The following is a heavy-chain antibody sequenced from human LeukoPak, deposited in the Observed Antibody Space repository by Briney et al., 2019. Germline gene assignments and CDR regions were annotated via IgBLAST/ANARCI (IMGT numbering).Heavy chain of an antibody. J-gene: IGHJ4*02. D-gene: IGHD3-9*01. CDR2: ISGSGGST. CDR3: AKDAVLRYFDWLPLDY. V-gene: IGHV3-23*01. CDR1: RFTFSSYA. Sequence: GGSLRLSCAASRFTFSSYAMSWVRQAPGKGLEWVSAISGSGGSTYYADSVKGRFTISRDNSKNTLYLQMNSLRAEDTAVYYCAKDAVLRYFDWLPLDYWGQGTLVTVSS.